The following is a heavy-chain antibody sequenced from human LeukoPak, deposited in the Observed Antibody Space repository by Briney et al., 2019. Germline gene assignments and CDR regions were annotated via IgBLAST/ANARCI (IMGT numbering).Heavy chain of an antibody. V-gene: IGHV4-59*01. D-gene: IGHD5-24*01. CDR3: ARGEGRDGYTFAY. CDR2: VYYSGTT. Sequence: SETLSLTCTVSGGSISTYYWSWIRQPPGKGLEWIGYVYYSGTTNYNPSLKSRVTISLDTSKNQFSLMLSSVTAADTAVYFCARGEGRDGYTFAYWGQGTLVTVSS. CDR1: GGSISTYY. J-gene: IGHJ4*02.